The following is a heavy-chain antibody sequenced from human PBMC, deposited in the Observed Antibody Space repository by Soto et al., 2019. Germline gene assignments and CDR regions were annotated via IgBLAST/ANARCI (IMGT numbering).Heavy chain of an antibody. D-gene: IGHD3-22*01. CDR1: GGTFSSYA. J-gene: IGHJ4*02. V-gene: IGHV1-69*06. CDR3: ARDPYYYDSSGYYYGYYFDY. Sequence: ASVKVSCKASGGTFSSYAISWVRQAPGQGLEWMGGIIPTFGTANYAQKFQGRVTITADKSTSTAYMELSSLRSEDTAVYYCARDPYYYDSSGYYYGYYFDYWGQGTLVTVSS. CDR2: IIPTFGTA.